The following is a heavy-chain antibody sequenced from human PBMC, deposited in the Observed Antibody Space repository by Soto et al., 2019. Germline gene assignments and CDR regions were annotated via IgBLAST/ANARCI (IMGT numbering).Heavy chain of an antibody. J-gene: IGHJ4*02. Sequence: SETLSLTCTVSGGSISSGGYYWSWIRQHPGKGLEWIGYIYYSGSTYYKPSLKSRVTISVDTSKNQFSLKVSSVTAADTAVYYCARSNPSRPDYWGQVTLVTVS. CDR2: IYYSGST. CDR1: GGSISSGGYY. V-gene: IGHV4-31*03. CDR3: ARSNPSRPDY.